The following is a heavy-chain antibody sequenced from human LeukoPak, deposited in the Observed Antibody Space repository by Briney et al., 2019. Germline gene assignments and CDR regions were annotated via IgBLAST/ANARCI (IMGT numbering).Heavy chain of an antibody. CDR3: ARGAPYYYDSSGYYPGHAFDI. Sequence: GGSLRLSCAASGFTFSSYGMHWVRQAPGKGLEWVAVISYDGSNKYYADSVKGRFTISRDNSKNTLYLQMNSLRAEDTAVYYCARGAPYYYDSSGYYPGHAFDIWGQGTMVTVSS. CDR2: ISYDGSNK. V-gene: IGHV3-30*03. J-gene: IGHJ3*02. CDR1: GFTFSSYG. D-gene: IGHD3-22*01.